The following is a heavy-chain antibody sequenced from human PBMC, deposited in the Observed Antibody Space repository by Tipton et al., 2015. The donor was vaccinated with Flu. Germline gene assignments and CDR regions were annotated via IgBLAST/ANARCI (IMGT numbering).Heavy chain of an antibody. Sequence: QLVQSGGGLIQPGGSLRLSCATSGFTFSTFAMNWVRQAPGKGPEWVASISYSGIHQYYTDSVRGRFTISRDNSNNTVSLQMNSLTTEDTAIYYCGRGKYSIDYWGQGTQVTVSS. CDR2: ISYSGIHQ. J-gene: IGHJ4*02. CDR3: GRGKYSIDY. V-gene: IGHV3-30*10. D-gene: IGHD2-15*01. CDR1: GFTFSTFA.